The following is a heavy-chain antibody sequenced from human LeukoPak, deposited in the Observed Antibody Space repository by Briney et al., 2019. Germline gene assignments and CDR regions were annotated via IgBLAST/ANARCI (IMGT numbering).Heavy chain of an antibody. CDR1: GLTFSVDW. D-gene: IGHD3-10*01. Sequence: GGSLRLSCAASGLTFSVDWMSWVRQAPGKGLEWVANIKEDGSEKNYVDSVKGRFTISRDNAKNSVYLQMNSLRAEDTAVYYCAKDLWFGESKTGAHNWFDPWGQGTLVTVSS. CDR2: IKEDGSEK. J-gene: IGHJ5*02. V-gene: IGHV3-7*01. CDR3: AKDLWFGESKTGAHNWFDP.